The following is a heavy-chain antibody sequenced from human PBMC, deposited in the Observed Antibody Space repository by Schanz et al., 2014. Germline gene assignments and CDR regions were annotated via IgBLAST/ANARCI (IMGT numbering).Heavy chain of an antibody. J-gene: IGHJ5*02. CDR2: ITWDGGIT. CDR1: GFTFSSYA. CDR3: AKGAVEMSTGLGGS. Sequence: EVQLVESGGGLVQPGGSVRLSCAVSGFTFSSYAMSWVRQAPGKGLEWVSLITWDGGITYYADSLKGRFTISRDNSKNSLYLQMNSLRTEDTALYYCAKGAVEMSTGLGGSWGQGTLVTVSS. V-gene: IGHV3-43*02. D-gene: IGHD3-16*01.